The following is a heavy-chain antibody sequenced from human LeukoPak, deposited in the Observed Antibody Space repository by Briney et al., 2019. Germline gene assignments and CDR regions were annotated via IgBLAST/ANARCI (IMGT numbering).Heavy chain of an antibody. Sequence: SETLSLTCTVSGDSISNFYWSWIRQPAEKGLEWIGRVYSSGSTNYNPSLKSRVSMSVDTSKNQYSLRLISVTAADTAVYYCARQYCSDASCYDDAFDIWGQGTMVTVSS. V-gene: IGHV4-4*07. D-gene: IGHD2-15*01. CDR1: GDSISNFY. CDR3: ARQYCSDASCYDDAFDI. J-gene: IGHJ3*02. CDR2: VYSSGST.